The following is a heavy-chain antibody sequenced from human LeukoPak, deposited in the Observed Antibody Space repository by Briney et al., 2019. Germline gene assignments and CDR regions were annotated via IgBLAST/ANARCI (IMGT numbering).Heavy chain of an antibody. CDR2: IYTSGST. J-gene: IGHJ6*02. V-gene: IGHV4-4*07. D-gene: IGHD5-18*01. CDR3: ARVGGAYSYGPGVQYYYYGMDV. CDR1: GGSINSYY. Sequence: PSETLSLTCTVSGGSINSYYWSWIRQPAGKGLEWIGRIYTSGSTNYNPSLKSRVTMSVDTSKNQFSLKLSSVTAADTAVYYCARVGGAYSYGPGVQYYYYGMDVWGQGTTVTVSS.